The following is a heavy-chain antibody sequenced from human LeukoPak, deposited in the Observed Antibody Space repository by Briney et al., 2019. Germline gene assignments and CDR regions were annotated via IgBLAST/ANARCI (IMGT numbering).Heavy chain of an antibody. J-gene: IGHJ5*02. Sequence: SETLSLTCAVYGGSFSGYYWSWLRQPPGKGLEWIGEINHSGSTNYNPSLKSRVTISVDTSKNQFSLKLSSVTAADTGVYYCARGHDYYDFWSGYLFDPWCQGTRATVSS. V-gene: IGHV4-34*01. CDR2: INHSGST. D-gene: IGHD3-3*01. CDR3: ARGHDYYDFWSGYLFDP. CDR1: GGSFSGYY.